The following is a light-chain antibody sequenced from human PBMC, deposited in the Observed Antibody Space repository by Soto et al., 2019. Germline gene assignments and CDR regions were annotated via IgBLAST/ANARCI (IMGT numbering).Light chain of an antibody. Sequence: QLVLTQPPSASASLGASVTLTCTLSSGYSNYKVDWYQQRPGKGPRFVMRVGTGGIVGSKGDGIPDRFSVLGSGLNRYLTIKNIQEEDESDYHCGADHGSGSNFVVFGGGTKLTVL. CDR3: GADHGSGSNFVV. CDR1: SGYSNYK. J-gene: IGLJ2*01. CDR2: VGTGGIVG. V-gene: IGLV9-49*01.